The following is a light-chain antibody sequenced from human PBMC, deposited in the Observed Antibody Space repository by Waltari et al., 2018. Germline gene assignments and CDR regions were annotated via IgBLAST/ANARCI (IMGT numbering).Light chain of an antibody. V-gene: IGKV2-28*01. CDR1: QSLRQTIGSTY. J-gene: IGKJ1*01. CDR2: RGS. CDR3: SQALQSPWT. Sequence: DIVMIQSPLFLPVTPGEPDSMSCRSSQSLRQTIGSTYLDWYLQKPGQAPPHLIYRGSNPASGGPDKCCGSGSCAEVTLMISRMVAADVVVYYCSQALQSPWTFGQGTKVEIK.